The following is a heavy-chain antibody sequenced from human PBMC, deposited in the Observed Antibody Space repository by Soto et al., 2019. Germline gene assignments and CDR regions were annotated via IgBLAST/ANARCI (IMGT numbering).Heavy chain of an antibody. V-gene: IGHV4-4*07. CDR1: GGTLRVYY. CDR2: IYSSGST. Sequence: SGTMSLTCTVTGGTLRVYYWTWIPQSAGGGLEWMGRIYSSGSTNYNPSLKSRVTISLDTSMSHFSLRLRSVSAADTAVYYCARAQRFSDWFDPWGQRTLVTVSS. CDR3: ARAQRFSDWFDP. D-gene: IGHD3-3*01. J-gene: IGHJ5*02.